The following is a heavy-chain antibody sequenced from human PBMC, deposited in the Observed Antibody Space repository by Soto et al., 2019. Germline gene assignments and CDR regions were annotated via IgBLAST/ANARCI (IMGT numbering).Heavy chain of an antibody. D-gene: IGHD2-8*02. V-gene: IGHV1-18*04. J-gene: IGHJ5*02. Sequence: ASVKVSCKASGYTFTGYYMHWVRQAPGQGLEWMGWISAYNGNTNYAQKLQGRGTMTTDTSTSTAYMELRSLRSDDTAVYYCARDGGVQARFDPWGQGTLVTVSS. CDR1: GYTFTGYY. CDR3: ARDGGVQARFDP. CDR2: ISAYNGNT.